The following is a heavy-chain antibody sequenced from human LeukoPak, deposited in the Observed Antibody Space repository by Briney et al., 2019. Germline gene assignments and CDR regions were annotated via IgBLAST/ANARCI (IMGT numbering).Heavy chain of an antibody. V-gene: IGHV1-18*01. D-gene: IGHD3-22*01. J-gene: IGHJ1*01. CDR2: ISAYNGNT. CDR1: GYTFTSYD. CDR3: ASRHYDSSGSSEYFQH. Sequence: GASVTVSCKASGYTFTSYDINWVRQATGQGLEWMGWISAYNGNTNYAQKLQGRVTMTTDTSTSTAYMELRSLRSDDTAVYYCASRHYDSSGSSEYFQHWGQGTLVTVSS.